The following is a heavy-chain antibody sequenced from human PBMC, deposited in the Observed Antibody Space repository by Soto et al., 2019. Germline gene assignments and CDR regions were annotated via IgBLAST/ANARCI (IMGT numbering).Heavy chain of an antibody. D-gene: IGHD3-10*01. CDR2: IYWDDDK. CDR3: HSGSFPNWVDL. Sequence: QITLRASGPTLVQPTQTLTLTCTLSGFSLSTTGAGVGWIRQLPGKSLEWLALIYWDDDKGYSPSLKSRLTITKDTSKNQVFLIMSNIDPVDTATYYCHSGSFPNWVDLWGQGILVTVSS. CDR1: GFSLSTTGAG. J-gene: IGHJ5*02. V-gene: IGHV2-5*02.